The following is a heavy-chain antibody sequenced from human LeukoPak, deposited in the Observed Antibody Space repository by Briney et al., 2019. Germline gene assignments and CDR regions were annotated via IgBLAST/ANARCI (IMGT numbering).Heavy chain of an antibody. CDR3: ARGQRGSGYEWENWFDP. CDR1: EYIFTSYD. D-gene: IGHD1-26*01. CDR2: MNPDSGNK. J-gene: IGHJ5*02. V-gene: IGHV1-8*01. Sequence: ASVKVSCKASEYIFTSYDIIWVRQAPGQRLEWMGWMNPDSGNKVYAQKFQGRVTMTTRTTISTAYMELSSLRSDDTAVYYCARGQRGSGYEWENWFDPWGQGTLVTVSS.